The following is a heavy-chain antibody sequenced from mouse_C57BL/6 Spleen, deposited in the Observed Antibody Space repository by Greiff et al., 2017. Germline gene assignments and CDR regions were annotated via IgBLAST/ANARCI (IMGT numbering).Heavy chain of an antibody. V-gene: IGHV1-26*01. D-gene: IGHD1-1*01. CDR1: GYTFTDYY. CDR3: ARITTVVGWYFDV. Sequence: EVQLQQSGPELVKPGASVKISCKASGYTFTDYYMNWVKQSHGKSLEWIGDINPNNGGTSYNQKFKGKATLTVDKSSSTAYMELRSLTSEDSAVYYCARITTVVGWYFDVWGTGTTVTVSS. J-gene: IGHJ1*03. CDR2: INPNNGGT.